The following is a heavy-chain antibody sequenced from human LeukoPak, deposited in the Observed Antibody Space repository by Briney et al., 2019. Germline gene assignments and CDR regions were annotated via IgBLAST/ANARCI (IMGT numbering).Heavy chain of an antibody. J-gene: IGHJ6*02. CDR2: IDSDGSDT. Sequence: GGSLRLSCAASGFTFSRFWMHWVRQAPGKGLMWVSRIDSDGSDTTYADSVKGRFTISKDSAKNTLYLEMNSLRAEDTAVYYCGREDRFGYNYAYGLDVWGQGTTVTVYS. CDR3: GREDRFGYNYAYGLDV. D-gene: IGHD5-18*01. CDR1: GFTFSRFW. V-gene: IGHV3-74*01.